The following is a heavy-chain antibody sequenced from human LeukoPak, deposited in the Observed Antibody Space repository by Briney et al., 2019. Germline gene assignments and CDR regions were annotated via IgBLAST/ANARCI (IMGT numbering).Heavy chain of an antibody. Sequence: SVKVSCKTSGYPFVAYYIHWVRQAPGQGLEWMGGIIPIFGTANYAQKFQGRVTITTDESTSTAYMELSSLRSEDTAVYYCASPLYYYDSSGYFTEYFQHWGQGTLVTVSS. CDR3: ASPLYYYDSSGYFTEYFQH. CDR1: GYPFVAYY. CDR2: IIPIFGTA. V-gene: IGHV1-69*05. D-gene: IGHD3-22*01. J-gene: IGHJ1*01.